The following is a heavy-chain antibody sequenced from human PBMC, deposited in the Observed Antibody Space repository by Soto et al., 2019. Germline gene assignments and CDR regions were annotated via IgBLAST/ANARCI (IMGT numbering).Heavy chain of an antibody. V-gene: IGHV3-30*03. CDR1: GFIFSTYG. D-gene: IGHD2-15*01. Sequence: QVRLVESGGGVVQPGRSLRLSCAASGFIFSTYGMHWVRQAPGKGLQWVAVVSDDGYTTYYAESVKGRFTVSRDSFKNTLYLQMSNLRIEDTAVYFCAGEGHHVVGADAYSFDYGGQGTLVTVSS. J-gene: IGHJ4*02. CDR2: VSDDGYTT. CDR3: AGEGHHVVGADAYSFDY.